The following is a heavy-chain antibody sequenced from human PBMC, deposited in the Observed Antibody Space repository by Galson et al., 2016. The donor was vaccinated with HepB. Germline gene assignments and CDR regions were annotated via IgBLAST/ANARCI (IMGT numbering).Heavy chain of an antibody. V-gene: IGHV3-49*03. CDR2: IRSKSSGGTR. CDR1: GFSLGDYA. Sequence: SLRLSCAASGFSLGDYAMSWFRQAPGKGREWVGFIRSKSSGGTREYAASVKGRSTISRDDSKSIAYLQMNSLKTEDTALYYCTRQWYYYGSGSFWNFDLWGRGTLVTVSS. J-gene: IGHJ2*01. CDR3: TRQWYYYGSGSFWNFDL. D-gene: IGHD3-10*01.